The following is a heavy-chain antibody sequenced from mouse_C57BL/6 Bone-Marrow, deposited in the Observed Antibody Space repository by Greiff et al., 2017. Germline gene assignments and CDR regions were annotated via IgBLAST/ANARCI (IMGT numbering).Heavy chain of an antibody. V-gene: IGHV1-54*01. CDR3: ARSGWLLPYAMDY. D-gene: IGHD2-3*01. J-gene: IGHJ4*01. CDR1: GYAFTNYL. CDR2: INPGSGGT. Sequence: VQLQQSGAELVRPGTSVKVSCKASGYAFTNYLIEWVKQRPGQGLEWIGVINPGSGGTNYNEKFKGKATLTADKSSSTAYMQLSSLTSEDSAVYFCARSGWLLPYAMDYWGHGTSVTVSS.